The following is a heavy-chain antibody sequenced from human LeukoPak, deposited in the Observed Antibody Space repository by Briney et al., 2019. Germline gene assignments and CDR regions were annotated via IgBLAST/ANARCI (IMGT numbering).Heavy chain of an antibody. V-gene: IGHV4-39*01. J-gene: IGHJ4*02. CDR1: GGSISSSSYY. CDR2: IYYSGST. D-gene: IGHD3-22*01. Sequence: KPSETLSLTCTVSGGSISSSSYYWGWIRQPPGKGLEWIGSIYYSGSTYYNPSLKSRVTISVDTSKNQFSLKLSSVTAADTAVYYCAGAYYYDSSGSEDYFDYWGQGPLVTVSS. CDR3: AGAYYYDSSGSEDYFDY.